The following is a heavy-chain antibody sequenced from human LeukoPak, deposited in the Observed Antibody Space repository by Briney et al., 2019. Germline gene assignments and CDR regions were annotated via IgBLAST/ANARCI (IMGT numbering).Heavy chain of an antibody. Sequence: QAGGSLRLSCAASGFTFDDYGMSWVRQAPGKGLEWVSGINWNGGSTGYADSVKGRFTISRDNAKNSLYLQMNSLRAEDTALYYCARAHGDYYAFDIWGQGTMVTVSS. D-gene: IGHD4-17*01. CDR3: ARAHGDYYAFDI. CDR2: INWNGGST. CDR1: GFTFDDYG. J-gene: IGHJ3*02. V-gene: IGHV3-20*04.